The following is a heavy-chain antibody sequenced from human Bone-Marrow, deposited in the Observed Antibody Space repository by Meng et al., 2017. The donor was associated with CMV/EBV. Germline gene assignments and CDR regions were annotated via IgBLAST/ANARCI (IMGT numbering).Heavy chain of an antibody. CDR2: ISSSSSYI. Sequence: GESLKIPCAASGFTFSSYSMNWVRQAPGKGLEWVSSISSSSSYIYYADSVKGRFTISRDNAKNSLYLQMNSLRAEDTAVYYCARESPVARPDYWGQGTLVTVSS. D-gene: IGHD2-15*01. CDR3: ARESPVARPDY. J-gene: IGHJ4*02. V-gene: IGHV3-21*01. CDR1: GFTFSSYS.